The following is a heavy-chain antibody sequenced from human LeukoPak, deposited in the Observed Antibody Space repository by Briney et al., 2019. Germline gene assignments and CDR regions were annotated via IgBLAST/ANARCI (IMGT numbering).Heavy chain of an antibody. J-gene: IGHJ4*02. CDR3: AKFPHYDILTGYPY. V-gene: IGHV3-23*01. CDR1: GFTFSNFW. Sequence: GGSLRLSCTASGFTFSNFWMGWVRQAPGKGLEWVSAISGSGGSTYYADSVKGRFTISRDNSKNTLYLQMNSLRAEDTAVYYCAKFPHYDILTGYPYWGQGTLVTVSS. D-gene: IGHD3-9*01. CDR2: ISGSGGST.